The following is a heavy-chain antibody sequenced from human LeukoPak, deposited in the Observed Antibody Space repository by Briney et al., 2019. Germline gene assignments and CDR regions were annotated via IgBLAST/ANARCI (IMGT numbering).Heavy chain of an antibody. CDR1: GYSFTSYW. CDR2: VYPGDSDT. D-gene: IGHD3-10*01. J-gene: IGHJ4*02. Sequence: GESLKISRKTSGYSFTSYWIVWVRQTPGKGLEWIGIVYPGDSDTRYNPSFRGQVTISADKSTATAFLHLSDLRASDTAMYYCARPPSYGSGSYYNYWGQGTLVTVSS. CDR3: ARPPSYGSGSYYNY. V-gene: IGHV5-51*01.